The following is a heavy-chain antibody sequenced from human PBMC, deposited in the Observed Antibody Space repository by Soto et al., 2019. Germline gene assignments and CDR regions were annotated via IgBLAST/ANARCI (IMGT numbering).Heavy chain of an antibody. D-gene: IGHD2-2*01. CDR3: VRDRSRPAAMDY. CDR1: GFSISPYW. CDR2: IRQDGSAQ. Sequence: GESLKISCAASGFSISPYWMSWVRQAPGKGLEWVANIRQDGSAQFSVDSVKGRFTLSRDNAMNSLHLQMDSLRVEDTAVYYCVRDRSRPAAMDYWGQGALVTVSS. J-gene: IGHJ4*02. V-gene: IGHV3-7*01.